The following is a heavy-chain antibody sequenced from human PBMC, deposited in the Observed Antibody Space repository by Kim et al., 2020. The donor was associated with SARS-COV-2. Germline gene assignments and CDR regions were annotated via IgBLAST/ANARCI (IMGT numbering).Heavy chain of an antibody. V-gene: IGHV3-30*18. J-gene: IGHJ4*02. CDR3: AKGGIYSYGAVYFDY. CDR2: ISYDGSNK. CDR1: GFTFSSYG. Sequence: GGSLRLSCAASGFTFSSYGMHWVRQAPGKGLEWVAVISYDGSNKYYADSVKGRFTISRDNSKNTLYLQMNSLRAEDTAVYYCAKGGIYSYGAVYFDYWGQGTLVTVSS. D-gene: IGHD5-18*01.